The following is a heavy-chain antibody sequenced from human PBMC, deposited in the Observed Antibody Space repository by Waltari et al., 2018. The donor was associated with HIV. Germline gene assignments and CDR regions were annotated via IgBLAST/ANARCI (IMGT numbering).Heavy chain of an antibody. D-gene: IGHD3-10*01. Sequence: EGQLVESGGDLVKPGGCLSLSCARHGFTCRDAWLPWVRQVPGTGLDWVAHIRSRADGGTTDYAAVVKGIFTVSRDDSNSTLYLQLNSLKTGDTGVYYCATEETYASGTYFDYWGQGTLVTVSS. J-gene: IGHJ4*02. CDR2: IRSRADGGTT. V-gene: IGHV3-15*01. CDR3: ATEETYASGTYFDY. CDR1: GFTCRDAW.